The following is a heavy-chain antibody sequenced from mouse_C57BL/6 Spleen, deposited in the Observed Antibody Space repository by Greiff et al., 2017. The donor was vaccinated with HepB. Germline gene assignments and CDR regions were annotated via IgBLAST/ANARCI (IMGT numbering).Heavy chain of an antibody. CDR1: GYTFTSYW. D-gene: IGHD1-1*01. CDR2: INPSNGGT. V-gene: IGHV1-53*01. J-gene: IGHJ1*03. Sequence: QVQLQQPGTELVKPGASVKLSCKASGYTFTSYWMHWVKQRPGQGLEWIGNINPSNGGTNYNEKFKSKATLTVDKSSSTAYMQLSSLTSEDSAVYYVARSDYYGSSYEYFDVWGTGTTVTVSS. CDR3: ARSDYYGSSYEYFDV.